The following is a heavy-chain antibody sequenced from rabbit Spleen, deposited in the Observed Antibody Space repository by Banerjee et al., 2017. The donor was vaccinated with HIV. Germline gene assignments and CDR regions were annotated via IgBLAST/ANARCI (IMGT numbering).Heavy chain of an antibody. Sequence: QQQLVESGGGLVKPEASLTVTCTASGFDFSRGYDMCWVRQAPGKGLEWIGCIYTGNVKTYYASWAKGRFTISKTSSTTVTLQMTSLTVADTATYFCARDTGSGHYIDAYFDLWGPGTLVTVS. CDR1: GFDFSRGYD. D-gene: IGHD1-1*01. CDR2: IYTGNVKT. J-gene: IGHJ4*01. V-gene: IGHV1S45*01. CDR3: ARDTGSGHYIDAYFDL.